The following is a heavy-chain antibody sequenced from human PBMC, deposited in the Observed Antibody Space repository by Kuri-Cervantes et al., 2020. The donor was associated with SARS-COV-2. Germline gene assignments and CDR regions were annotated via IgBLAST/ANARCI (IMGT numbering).Heavy chain of an antibody. CDR1: GGSFSGYY. J-gene: IGHJ5*02. CDR2: IYYSGRT. CDR3: ARQMMSSITIFGVVITRNWFDP. Sequence: SETLSLTCAVYGGSFSGYYWRRIRQAPGKGLEWIGSIYYSGRTYYNPPFKNRVTISVDKSKNQFSLKLSSVTAADTAVYYCARQMMSSITIFGVVITRNWFDPWGQGTLVTVSS. D-gene: IGHD3-3*01. V-gene: IGHV4-34*01.